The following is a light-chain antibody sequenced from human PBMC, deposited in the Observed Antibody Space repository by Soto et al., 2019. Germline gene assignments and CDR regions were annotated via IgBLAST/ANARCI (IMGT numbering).Light chain of an antibody. CDR2: DAT. CDR1: QSVGSY. Sequence: VLTQSPANLSLSPGESAALSCRASQSVGSYLAWLQQVPGQAPRLLIYDATNRANGIQAKFRVGGPGTASTLASSALEPKAFPPYFGPQRANCPHSSGPGTK. V-gene: IGKV3-11*01. J-gene: IGKJ3*01. CDR3: PQRANCPHS.